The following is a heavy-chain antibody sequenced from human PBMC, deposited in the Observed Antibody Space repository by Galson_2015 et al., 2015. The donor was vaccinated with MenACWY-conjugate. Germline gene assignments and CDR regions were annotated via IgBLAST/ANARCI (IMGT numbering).Heavy chain of an antibody. D-gene: IGHD5-12*01. J-gene: IGHJ4*02. CDR3: ARGGLLSTGYDDC. CDR2: IVNQANTYTT. V-gene: IGHV3-72*01. Sequence: SLRLSCAASGFTLSGHYMDWVRQAPGKGLEWVGRIVNQANTYTTEYAASVKGRFTISRDDSKNSLSLQMNSLQTEDTAMYYCARGGLLSTGYDDCWGQGTLVTVSS. CDR1: GFTLSGHY.